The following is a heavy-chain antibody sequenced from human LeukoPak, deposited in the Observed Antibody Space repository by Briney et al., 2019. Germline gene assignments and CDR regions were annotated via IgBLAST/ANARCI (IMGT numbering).Heavy chain of an antibody. V-gene: IGHV3-48*01. CDR2: IGIDSGNT. Sequence: GGSLRLSCTASGFPFIEYSMNWVRQVPGKGLEWIAYIGIDSGNTKYADSVRGRFTISADKTKNSLYLQMNSLRVDDTAVYYCARDHDYAFDNWGQGTLVSVAS. J-gene: IGHJ4*02. D-gene: IGHD4-17*01. CDR1: GFPFIEYS. CDR3: ARDHDYAFDN.